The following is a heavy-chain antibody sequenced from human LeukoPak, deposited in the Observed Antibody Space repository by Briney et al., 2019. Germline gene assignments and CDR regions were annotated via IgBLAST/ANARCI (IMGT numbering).Heavy chain of an antibody. CDR3: ARHGGDASASSKFDY. CDR1: GYFITNNQYY. V-gene: IGHV4-39*01. CDR2: VYYCGSA. J-gene: IGHJ4*02. Sequence: SETLSLTCIVCGYFITNNQYYWRWLRGPPGEALVWIGSVYYCGSALHHPLLQSRVPLSVDPSQNQFSLTLISVTAADPAVYHCARHGGDASASSKFDYWGQGTPLIVSS. D-gene: IGHD3-10*01.